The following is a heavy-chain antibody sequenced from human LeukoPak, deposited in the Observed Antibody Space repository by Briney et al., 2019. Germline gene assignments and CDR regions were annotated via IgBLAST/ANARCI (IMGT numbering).Heavy chain of an antibody. V-gene: IGHV1-18*01. CDR3: ARGEEVSYYDFWSGYGNFDY. D-gene: IGHD3-3*01. CDR1: GYTFTSYG. CDR2: IGAYNGNT. J-gene: IGHJ4*02. Sequence: ASAKVSCKASGYTFTSYGISWVRQAPGQGLEWMGWIGAYNGNTNYAQKLQGRVTMTTDTSTSTAYMELRSLRSDDTAVYYCARGEEVSYYDFWSGYGNFDYWGQGTLVTVSS.